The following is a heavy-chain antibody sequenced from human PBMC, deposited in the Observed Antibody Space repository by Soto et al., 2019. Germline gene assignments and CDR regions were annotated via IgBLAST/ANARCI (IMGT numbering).Heavy chain of an antibody. D-gene: IGHD3-10*01. CDR1: GYSFTSYW. CDR3: AGGGVRGVITRTRDYYGMDV. V-gene: IGHV5-51*01. CDR2: IYPGDSDT. J-gene: IGHJ6*02. Sequence: PGESLKISCKGSGYSFTSYWIGWVRQMPGKGLEWMGIIYPGDSDTRYGPSFQGQVTISADKSISTAYLQWSSLKASDTAMYYCAGGGVRGVITRTRDYYGMDVWGQGTTVNVSS.